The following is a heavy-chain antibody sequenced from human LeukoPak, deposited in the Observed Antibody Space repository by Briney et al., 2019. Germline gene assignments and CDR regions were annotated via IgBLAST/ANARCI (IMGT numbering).Heavy chain of an antibody. D-gene: IGHD1-26*01. V-gene: IGHV1-69*04. CDR3: ASRSGSYFGYYYYGMDV. Sequence: SVKVSCKASGGTFSSYAISWVRQAPGQGPEWMGRIIPILGIANYAQKFQGRVTITADKSPSTAYMELSSLRSEDTAVYYCASRSGSYFGYYYYGMDVWGQGTTVTVSS. J-gene: IGHJ6*02. CDR1: GGTFSSYA. CDR2: IIPILGIA.